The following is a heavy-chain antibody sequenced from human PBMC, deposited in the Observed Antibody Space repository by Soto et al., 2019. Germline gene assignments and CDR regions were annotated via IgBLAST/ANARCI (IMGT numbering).Heavy chain of an antibody. V-gene: IGHV3-30-3*01. Sequence: QVQLVESGGGVVQPGRSLRLSCAASGFTFSSYAMYWVRQAPGKGLEWVAVISYDGSNKYYADSVKGRFTISRDNSKNTLYLQMNSLRAEDTAVYYCATQGGTVPQGWSLDAFDIWGQGTMVTVSS. CDR3: ATQGGTVPQGWSLDAFDI. D-gene: IGHD1-1*01. CDR2: ISYDGSNK. J-gene: IGHJ3*02. CDR1: GFTFSSYA.